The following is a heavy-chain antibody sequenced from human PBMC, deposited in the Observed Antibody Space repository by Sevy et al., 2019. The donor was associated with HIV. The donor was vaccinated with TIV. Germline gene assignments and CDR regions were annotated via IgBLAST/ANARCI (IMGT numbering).Heavy chain of an antibody. CDR2: ISPYNGYT. Sequence: ASVKVSCKASGYSFISYGINWVRQAPGQGLEWMGWISPYNGYTTSAQKFQDRVTLTTDTSTSTAYMELRSLGSDDTAVYYCARDDTYSDPARYHYSYMDVWGKGTTVTVSS. V-gene: IGHV1-18*01. CDR1: GYSFISYG. D-gene: IGHD1-26*01. CDR3: ARDDTYSDPARYHYSYMDV. J-gene: IGHJ6*03.